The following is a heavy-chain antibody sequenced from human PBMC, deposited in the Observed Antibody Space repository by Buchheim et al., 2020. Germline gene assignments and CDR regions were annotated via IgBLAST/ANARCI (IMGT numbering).Heavy chain of an antibody. Sequence: QVQLVESGGGVVQPGRSLRLSCAASGFTFSNYGMHWVRQAPGKGLEWVAIISYDGSNKNYADSVKGRFTISIDNSKNTLYLQMNSLRAEDTAVYYCAKDRRSSWTSDYWGQGTL. CDR2: ISYDGSNK. CDR1: GFTFSNYG. V-gene: IGHV3-30*18. J-gene: IGHJ4*02. D-gene: IGHD6-13*01. CDR3: AKDRRSSWTSDY.